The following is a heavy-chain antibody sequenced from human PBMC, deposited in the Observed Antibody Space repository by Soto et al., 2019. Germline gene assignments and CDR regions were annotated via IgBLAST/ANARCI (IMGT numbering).Heavy chain of an antibody. CDR1: GFTFSNYG. Sequence: QVQLVESGGGVVQPGRSLRLSCAASGFTFSNYGTHWVRQATGKGLEWVIVISYDGNVAYYADSVKGRFTISRDNSKNTLYLQMNSLRTEDTAIYYCAKEGPITIWYFDYWGQGTLVTVSS. J-gene: IGHJ4*02. V-gene: IGHV3-30*18. CDR2: ISYDGNVA. CDR3: AKEGPITIWYFDY.